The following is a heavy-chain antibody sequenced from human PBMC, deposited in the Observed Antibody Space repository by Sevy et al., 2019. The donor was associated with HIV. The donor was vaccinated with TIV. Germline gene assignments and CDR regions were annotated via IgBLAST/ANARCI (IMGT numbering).Heavy chain of an antibody. CDR2: IGPAGHT. J-gene: IGHJ3*02. Sequence: GGSLRLSCTASGFTFDNSEIHWVRQSTEKGLEWVSAIGPAGHTYYSDSVKGRFTISRENAKNSLYLQMNSLRAGDTAVYYCVRAEHESSGRGTFEIWGQGTMVTVSS. D-gene: IGHD3-22*01. CDR3: VRAEHESSGRGTFEI. CDR1: GFTFDNSE. V-gene: IGHV3-13*01.